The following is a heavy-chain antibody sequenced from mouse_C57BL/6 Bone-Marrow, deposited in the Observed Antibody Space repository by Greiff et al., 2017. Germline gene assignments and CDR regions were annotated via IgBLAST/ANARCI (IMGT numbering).Heavy chain of an antibody. CDR1: GYTFTSYW. J-gene: IGHJ3*01. Sequence: QVQLQQPGAELVKPGASVKLSCKASGYTFTSYWMHWVKQRPGQGLEWIGMIHPNSGSTNYNEKFKSKATLTVDKSSSTAYMQLSSLTSEDSAVYYSARLDYGSKGFAYWGQGTLVTVAA. V-gene: IGHV1-64*01. CDR3: ARLDYGSKGFAY. D-gene: IGHD1-1*01. CDR2: IHPNSGST.